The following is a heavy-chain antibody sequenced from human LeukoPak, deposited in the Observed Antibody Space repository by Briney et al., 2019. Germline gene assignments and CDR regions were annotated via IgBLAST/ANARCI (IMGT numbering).Heavy chain of an antibody. J-gene: IGHJ4*02. CDR1: GFTFSSYS. Sequence: KSGGSLRLSCAVSGFTFSSYSMNWVRQAPGKGLEWVSSIGTTRTYKYYADSVKGQFTISRDNAKNSLYLQMNSLRVEDTAVYYCARPSGGYGLSVAFDYWGQGTLVTVSS. CDR3: ARPSGGYGLSVAFDY. CDR2: IGTTRTYK. D-gene: IGHD5-12*01. V-gene: IGHV3-21*01.